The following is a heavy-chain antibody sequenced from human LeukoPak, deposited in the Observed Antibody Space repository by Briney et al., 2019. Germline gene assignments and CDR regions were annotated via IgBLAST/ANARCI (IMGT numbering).Heavy chain of an antibody. CDR3: ARSQDDFSGWPFDY. CDR2: ITGRGGST. J-gene: IGHJ4*02. CDR1: GFTFGDYA. D-gene: IGHD6-19*01. Sequence: GGSLRLSCTASGFTFGDYAMTWVRQAPGKGLEWVSGITGRGGSTYYADSVKGRFTISRDNSKNTLYLQVNTLRAKDTAVYYCARSQDDFSGWPFDYWGQGTLVTVSS. V-gene: IGHV3-23*01.